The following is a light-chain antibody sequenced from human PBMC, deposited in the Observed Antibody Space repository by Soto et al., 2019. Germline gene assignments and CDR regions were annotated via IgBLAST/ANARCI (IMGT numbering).Light chain of an antibody. Sequence: EIVLTQSPGTLSLSPGERATLSFWASQSVSSSNLAWYQQKPGQAPRLLIYGASTRATGIPARFSGSGSGTEFTLTISSLQSEDFAVYYCQQYNNWPTFGQGTKVDIK. J-gene: IGKJ1*01. CDR2: GAS. CDR3: QQYNNWPT. V-gene: IGKV3-15*01. CDR1: QSVSSSN.